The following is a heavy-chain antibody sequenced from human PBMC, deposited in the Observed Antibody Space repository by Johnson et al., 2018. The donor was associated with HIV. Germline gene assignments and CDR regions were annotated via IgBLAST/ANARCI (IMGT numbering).Heavy chain of an antibody. V-gene: IGHV3-66*04. Sequence: EVQLVESGGGLVQPGGSLRLSCAASGFTVSSNYMSWVRQAPGKGLEWVSVIYSGGSTYYADSVKGRFTISRDNSRNTLYLQMNSLRAEDTAVYYCATRGTFWSGYYDAFDIWGQGTMVTVSS. J-gene: IGHJ3*02. CDR3: ATRGTFWSGYYDAFDI. CDR1: GFTVSSNY. CDR2: IYSGGST. D-gene: IGHD3-3*01.